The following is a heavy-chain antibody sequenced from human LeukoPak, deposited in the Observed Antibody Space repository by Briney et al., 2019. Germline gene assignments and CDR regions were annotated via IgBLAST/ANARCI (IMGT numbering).Heavy chain of an antibody. D-gene: IGHD1-26*01. V-gene: IGHV4-59*08. CDR1: GGSLSNYY. Sequence: SETLSLTCTVSGGSLSNYYWSWIRLPPGKGLEWIGYIYFSGSTNYNPSLKSRLTISVDTSKNQFSLKLSSVTAADTAVYYCARSGTVGAMPVWGQGTLVTVPS. CDR2: IYFSGST. J-gene: IGHJ4*02. CDR3: ARSGTVGAMPV.